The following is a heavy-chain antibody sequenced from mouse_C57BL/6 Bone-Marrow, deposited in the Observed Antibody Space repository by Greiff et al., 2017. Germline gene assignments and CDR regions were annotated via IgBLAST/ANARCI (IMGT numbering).Heavy chain of an antibody. V-gene: IGHV1-55*01. J-gene: IGHJ4*01. Sequence: QVQLQQPGAELVRPGTSVKLSCKASGYTFTSYWITWVKQRPGQGLEWIGDIYPGSGSTNYNEKFKSKATLTVDTSSSTAYMQLSSLTSEDSAVYYCARGDYDCYAMDYWGQGTSVTVSS. D-gene: IGHD1-1*02. CDR2: IYPGSGST. CDR1: GYTFTSYW. CDR3: ARGDYDCYAMDY.